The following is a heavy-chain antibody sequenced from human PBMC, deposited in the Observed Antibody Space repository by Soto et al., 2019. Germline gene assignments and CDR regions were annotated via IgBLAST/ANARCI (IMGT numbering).Heavy chain of an antibody. CDR1: GFTVSSYD. D-gene: IGHD3-3*01. CDR2: IWYDGSNK. Sequence: QVQLEESGGGVVQPGRSLRLSCAASGFTVSSYDMHWVRQAPGKGLEWVAVIWYDGSNKYYADSVKGRFTISRDNSKNTLYLQMNSLRAEDTAVYYCAREYDLACDYWGQGTLVTVSS. CDR3: AREYDLACDY. V-gene: IGHV3-33*01. J-gene: IGHJ4*02.